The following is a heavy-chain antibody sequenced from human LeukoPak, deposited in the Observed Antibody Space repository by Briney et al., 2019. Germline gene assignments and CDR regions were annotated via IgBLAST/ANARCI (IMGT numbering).Heavy chain of an antibody. J-gene: IGHJ6*02. CDR2: IWYDGSNK. V-gene: IGHV3-33*01. Sequence: GGALRRSCAASGFTFSSYGMHWVRQAPGKGLEWVAVIWYDGSNKYYADSVKGRFTISRDNSKNTLYLQMNILRAEDTAVYYCARGIKSGPPWYYGMDVWGQGTTVTVSS. CDR1: GFTFSSYG. D-gene: IGHD3-10*01. CDR3: ARGIKSGPPWYYGMDV.